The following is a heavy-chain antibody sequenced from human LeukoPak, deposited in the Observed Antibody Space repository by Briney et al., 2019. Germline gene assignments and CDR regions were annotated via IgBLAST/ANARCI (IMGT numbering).Heavy chain of an antibody. CDR1: GGTFSSYA. Sequence: GASVKVSCKASGGTFSSYAISWVRQAPGQGLEWMGRIIPILGIANYAQKFQGRVTITADKSTSTAYMELSSLRSEDTAVYYCARDPHYDILTGYYTVPGGFDPWGQGTLVTVSS. J-gene: IGHJ5*02. CDR3: ARDPHYDILTGYYTVPGGFDP. D-gene: IGHD3-9*01. V-gene: IGHV1-69*04. CDR2: IIPILGIA.